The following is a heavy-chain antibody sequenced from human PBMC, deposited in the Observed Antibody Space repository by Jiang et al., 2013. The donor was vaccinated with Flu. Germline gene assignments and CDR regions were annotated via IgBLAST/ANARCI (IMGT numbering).Heavy chain of an antibody. CDR2: TYYRSKWYN. Sequence: QTLSLTCAISGDSVSTNSAAWNWIRQSPSRGLEWLGRTYYRSKWYNDYAVSVKSRITFSPDISKNQFSLHLNSVTPEDTAVYYCARYYDDNGGYFDYWGQGTLVTVSS. V-gene: IGHV6-1*01. CDR1: GDSVSTNSAA. CDR3: ARYYDDNGGYFDY. D-gene: IGHD3-16*01. J-gene: IGHJ4*02.